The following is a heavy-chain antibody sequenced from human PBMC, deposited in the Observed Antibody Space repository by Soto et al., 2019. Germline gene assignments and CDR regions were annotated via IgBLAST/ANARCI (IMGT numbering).Heavy chain of an antibody. CDR1: GYTFTSYD. D-gene: IGHD3-10*01. CDR3: ARGSAYYGSGSYYKQADY. Sequence: ASVKVSCKASGYTFTSYDINWVRQATGQGLEWMGWMNPNSGNTGYAQKFQGRVTMTRNTSISTAYMELSSLRSEDTAVYYCARGSAYYGSGSYYKQADYWGQGTLVTVSS. V-gene: IGHV1-8*01. J-gene: IGHJ4*02. CDR2: MNPNSGNT.